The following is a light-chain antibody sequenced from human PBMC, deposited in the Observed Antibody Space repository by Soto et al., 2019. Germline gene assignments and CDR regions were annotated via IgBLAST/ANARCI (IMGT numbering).Light chain of an antibody. V-gene: IGKV3-11*01. CDR1: QSVSSY. CDR2: DTF. J-gene: IGKJ2*01. CDR3: QQRTNWPYT. Sequence: EIVLTQSPATLSLSPGERATLSCRASQSVSSYLAWYQQKPGQAPRLLIYDTFNRATAIPARFSGSGSGTDFTLTISSLEPDDFAVYYCQQRTNWPYTFGQGTKLEI.